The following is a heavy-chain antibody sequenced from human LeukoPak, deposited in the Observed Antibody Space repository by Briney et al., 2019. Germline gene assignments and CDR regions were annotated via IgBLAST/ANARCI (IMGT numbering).Heavy chain of an antibody. D-gene: IGHD3-22*01. Sequence: GRSLRLSCAVSGFTFRNYGMHWVRQAPGKGLEWVAVISYDESDKYYGDSVEGRFTISRDNSKNTLFLQMNSLRAEDTAVYFCAKDFRRADYYDSSGYYRMIDYWGQGTLVTVSS. V-gene: IGHV3-30*18. CDR1: GFTFRNYG. CDR3: AKDFRRADYYDSSGYYRMIDY. CDR2: ISYDESDK. J-gene: IGHJ4*02.